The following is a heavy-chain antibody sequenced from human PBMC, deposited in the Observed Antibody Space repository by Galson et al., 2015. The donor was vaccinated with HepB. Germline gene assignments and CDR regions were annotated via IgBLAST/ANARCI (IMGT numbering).Heavy chain of an antibody. Sequence: WSWMRQPPGKGLEWIGEINHSGTTNYNASLESRVSISVDMSKNQFSLTLDSVTAADTAVYYCARGARVSSSFEYWGQGTLVTVSS. J-gene: IGHJ4*02. CDR3: ARGARVSSSFEY. D-gene: IGHD5/OR15-5a*01. V-gene: IGHV4-34*01. CDR2: INHSGTT.